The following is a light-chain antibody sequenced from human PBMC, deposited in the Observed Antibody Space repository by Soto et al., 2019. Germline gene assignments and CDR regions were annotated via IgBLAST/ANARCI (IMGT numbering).Light chain of an antibody. Sequence: QSVLTQAPSASGAPGQRVTISCSGGRSNIGRNSANWYQQLPGTAPKLLIYDNNIRPSGVPDRFSGSKSGTSASLAITGLQAEDEADYYCQSQDSSLSGSVFGGGTKLTVL. CDR1: RSNIGRNS. J-gene: IGLJ2*01. V-gene: IGLV1-40*01. CDR2: DNN. CDR3: QSQDSSLSGSV.